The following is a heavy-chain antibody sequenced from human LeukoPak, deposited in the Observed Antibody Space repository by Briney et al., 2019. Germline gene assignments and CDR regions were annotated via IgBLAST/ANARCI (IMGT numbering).Heavy chain of an antibody. V-gene: IGHV3-74*01. D-gene: IGHD3-3*01. J-gene: IGHJ4*02. CDR1: GFTFSNYW. CDR2: IKSDGTGI. CDR3: VRGQTIDY. Sequence: AGTLRLSCTTSGFTFSNYWMYWVRQAPGKGLMWVSRIKSDGTGITYTDSVEGRFTISRDNAKNTLYLQMNSLRDEDTAVYYCVRGQTIDYWGQGTLVTVSS.